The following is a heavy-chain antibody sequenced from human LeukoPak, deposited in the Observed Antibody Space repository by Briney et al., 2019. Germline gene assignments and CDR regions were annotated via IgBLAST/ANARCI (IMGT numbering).Heavy chain of an antibody. V-gene: IGHV3-48*04. CDR1: GFTFSSYS. D-gene: IGHD6-13*01. CDR2: ISSSGSTI. Sequence: PGGSLRLSCAASGFTFSSYSMNWVRQAPGKGLEWVSYISSSGSTIYYADSVKGRFTISRDNAKNSLYLQMNSLRAEDTAVCYCAGVLRNTAAGSQSFDYWGQGTLVTVSS. J-gene: IGHJ4*02. CDR3: AGVLRNTAAGSQSFDY.